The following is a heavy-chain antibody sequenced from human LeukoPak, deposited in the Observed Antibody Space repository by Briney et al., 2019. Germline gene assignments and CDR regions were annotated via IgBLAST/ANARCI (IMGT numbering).Heavy chain of an antibody. V-gene: IGHV1-69*05. CDR3: ARIAGSVAFDI. D-gene: IGHD6-6*01. J-gene: IGHJ3*02. CDR1: GGTFSSYG. Sequence: ASVKVSCKASGGTFSSYGFSWVRQAPGQGLEWMGRIIPIFGTSNYAQKFRGRVTITTDESTSTAYMELSSLRSEDTAVYYCARIAGSVAFDIWGQGTMVTVSS. CDR2: IIPIFGTS.